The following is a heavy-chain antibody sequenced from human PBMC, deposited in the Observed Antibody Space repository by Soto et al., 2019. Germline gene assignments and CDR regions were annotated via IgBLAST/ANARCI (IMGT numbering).Heavy chain of an antibody. D-gene: IGHD6-6*01. CDR1: GFTFSGYW. Sequence: EMQLVESGGGLVQPGGSLRLACTASGFTFSGYWMNWVRQAPGKGLEWVARIKQDGSEEHYVDSVKGRFTISRDNANNSVYLQINSLRAEDTAVYYCARAPGLPPARIRGLGWFDPWGQGVLVTVSS. CDR3: ARAPGLPPARIRGLGWFDP. V-gene: IGHV3-7*03. CDR2: IKQDGSEE. J-gene: IGHJ5*02.